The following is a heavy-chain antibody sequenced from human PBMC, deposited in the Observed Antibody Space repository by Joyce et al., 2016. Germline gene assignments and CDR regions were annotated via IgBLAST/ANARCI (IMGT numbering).Heavy chain of an antibody. CDR3: AREGKQQLDPENYLDF. CDR1: GFTVSSYG. CDR2: VWYDGNNK. Sequence: QVQLVEVGGGVVQPGRSLRLSCVASGFTVSSYGVHWVRQAPGKGLEWVAAVWYDGNNKYYADSVKGRFTIFRDNSKNTLNLQMDSLRAEDTAVYYCAREGKQQLDPENYLDFWGQGTLVIVSS. J-gene: IGHJ4*02. D-gene: IGHD6-13*01. V-gene: IGHV3-33*01.